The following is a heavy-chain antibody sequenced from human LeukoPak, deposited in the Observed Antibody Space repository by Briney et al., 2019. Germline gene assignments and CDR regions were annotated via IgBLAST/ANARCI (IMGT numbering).Heavy chain of an antibody. CDR2: ISSSSSTI. D-gene: IGHD3-10*01. Sequence: SCKASGYTFSSYGMSWVRQTPGKGLEWVSYISSSSSTIYYSDSLKGRFTISRDNAKNSLYLQMNSLRAEDTAVYYCATGGGPGWFGELFRGYFFDYWGQGTLVTVSS. CDR1: GYTFSSYG. CDR3: ATGGGPGWFGELFRGYFFDY. J-gene: IGHJ4*02. V-gene: IGHV3-48*04.